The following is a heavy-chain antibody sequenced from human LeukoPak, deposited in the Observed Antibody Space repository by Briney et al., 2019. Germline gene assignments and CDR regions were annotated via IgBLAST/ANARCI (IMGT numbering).Heavy chain of an antibody. V-gene: IGHV1-69*04. D-gene: IGHD2-2*01. CDR1: GGTFSSYA. CDR2: IIPILGIS. J-gene: IGHJ5*02. CDR3: ARVYCSSTSCYNAIFDP. Sequence: AASVKVSCKASGGTFSSYAISWVRQSPGQGLEWMGRIIPILGISNYAQKFQGRVTITADKSMSTAYMELSSLRSEDTAVYYCARVYCSSTSCYNAIFDPWGQGTLVTVSS.